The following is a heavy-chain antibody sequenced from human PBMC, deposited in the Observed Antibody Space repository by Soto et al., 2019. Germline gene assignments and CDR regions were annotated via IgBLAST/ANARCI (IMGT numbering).Heavy chain of an antibody. V-gene: IGHV3-23*01. CDR3: AKDRQFRSYYESAGHYND. J-gene: IGHJ4*02. CDR2: ISGRGGVT. D-gene: IGHD3-22*01. Sequence: EVQLLEAGGGLVQPGGSLRLTCVGSGFTFRNQDMRWVRQAPGQGLWWVSGISGRGGVTYYADSVKGRFTISRDNSQNTLYLQMNNLRANDTAVYYCAKDRQFRSYYESAGHYNDWGQGTLVTVSS. CDR1: GFTFRNQD.